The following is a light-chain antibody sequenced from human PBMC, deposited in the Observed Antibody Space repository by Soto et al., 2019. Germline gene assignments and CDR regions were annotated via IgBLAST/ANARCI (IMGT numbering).Light chain of an antibody. CDR3: QSYDSSLSVVV. J-gene: IGLJ2*01. CDR2: GNS. CDR1: SSNIGAGYD. Sequence: QSVRTQPPSVSGAPGQRVTISCTGSSSNIGAGYDVHWYQQLPGTAPKLLIYGNSNRPSGVPDRFSGSKSGTSASLAITGLQAEDEADYSCQSYDSSLSVVVFGGGTQLTVL. V-gene: IGLV1-40*01.